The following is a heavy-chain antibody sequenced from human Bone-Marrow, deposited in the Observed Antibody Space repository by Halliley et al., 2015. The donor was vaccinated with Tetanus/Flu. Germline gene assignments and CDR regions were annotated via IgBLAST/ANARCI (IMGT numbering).Heavy chain of an antibody. CDR3: AGGGDSNYEWFDS. D-gene: IGHD3-16*01. Sequence: EGISVTFSGGNTQYADPVKGRFTISRDNSKNTLYLQRNSLRVEDTAVYYCAGGGDSNYEWFDSWGQGTLVTVSS. J-gene: IGHJ5*01. V-gene: IGHV3-53*01. CDR2: TFSGGNT.